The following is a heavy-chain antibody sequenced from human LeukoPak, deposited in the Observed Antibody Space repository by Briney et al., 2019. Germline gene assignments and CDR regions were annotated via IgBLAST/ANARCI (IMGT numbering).Heavy chain of an antibody. J-gene: IGHJ4*02. Sequence: SETLSLTCTVSGGSISSYYWSWIGQPPGKGLEWIGYIYYSGSTNYNPSLKSRVTISVDTSKNQFSLKLSSVTAADTAVYYCARVLGGATHYLDYWGQGTLVTVSS. CDR2: IYYSGST. CDR3: ARVLGGATHYLDY. D-gene: IGHD1-26*01. V-gene: IGHV4-59*01. CDR1: GGSISSYY.